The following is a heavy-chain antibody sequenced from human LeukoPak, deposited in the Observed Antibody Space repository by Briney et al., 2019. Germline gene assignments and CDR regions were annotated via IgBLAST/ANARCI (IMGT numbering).Heavy chain of an antibody. CDR3: AKRSTSKCFDF. V-gene: IGHV3-23*01. J-gene: IGHJ4*02. CDR2: VSDSGRST. CDR1: GFTFSSYP. Sequence: GASLTLSCAASGFTFSSYPMSWVRQAPGEGLEWVSAVSDSGRSTYYADSVKGRFTISRDNSKNTLYLQMSSLRAEDTAVYYCAKRSTSKCFDFWGQGTLVTVSS.